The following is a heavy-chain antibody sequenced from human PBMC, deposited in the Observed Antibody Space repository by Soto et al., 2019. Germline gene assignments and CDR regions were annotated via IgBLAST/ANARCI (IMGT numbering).Heavy chain of an antibody. J-gene: IGHJ6*02. CDR2: IYHSGST. V-gene: IGHV4-4*02. Sequence: LTSAVADGSISNSNGCRWIRKPTGKGLEWIGEIYHSGSTNYNPSLKSRVTISVDKSKNQFSLKLSSVTAADTAVYYCARGSGLGYYYYYYGMDVWGQGTTVTVPS. CDR3: ARGSGLGYYYYYYGMDV. D-gene: IGHD1-26*01. CDR1: DGSISNSNG.